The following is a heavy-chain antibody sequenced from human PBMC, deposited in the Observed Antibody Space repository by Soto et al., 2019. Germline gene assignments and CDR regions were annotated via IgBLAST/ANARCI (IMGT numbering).Heavy chain of an antibody. D-gene: IGHD4-17*01. J-gene: IGHJ2*01. CDR2: ISGGGGGT. CDR1: GFSFSNYA. Sequence: PGGSLRLSCAASGFSFSNYAMNWVRQAPGKGLEWVSGISGGGGGTYYADSVKGRFIISRDNSKNTQYLQMNSLRAEDTAVYYCAKRTVGWYFDLWGRGTLVTVSS. CDR3: AKRTVGWYFDL. V-gene: IGHV3-23*01.